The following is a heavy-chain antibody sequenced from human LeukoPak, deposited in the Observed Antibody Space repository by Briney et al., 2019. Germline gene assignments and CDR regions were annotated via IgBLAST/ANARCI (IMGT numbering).Heavy chain of an antibody. CDR2: INGAGSST. CDR1: GFTFSSHW. Sequence: GGSLRLSCAASGFTFSSHWMHWVRQAPGKGLVWGSRINGAGSSTSYADSVKGRFIISRDNAKNTLYLQVNSLRAEDTAMYYCARVAVAGYDAFDIWGPGTMVTVSS. V-gene: IGHV3-74*01. J-gene: IGHJ3*02. CDR3: ARVAVAGYDAFDI. D-gene: IGHD6-19*01.